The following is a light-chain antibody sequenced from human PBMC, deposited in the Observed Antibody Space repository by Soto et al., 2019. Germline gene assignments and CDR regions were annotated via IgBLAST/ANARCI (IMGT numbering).Light chain of an antibody. CDR1: SSNIGAGYD. V-gene: IGLV1-40*01. CDR3: QSYDSSLSGAV. CDR2: GNS. J-gene: IGLJ7*01. Sequence: QSVLTQPPSVSGAPGQRVTISCTGSSSNIGAGYDVHWYQQLPGTAPKLLIYGNSNRPSGVPDRFSGSKSGTSASLAITGLQAEDEADYYCQSYDSSLSGAVSGGDTNLTVL.